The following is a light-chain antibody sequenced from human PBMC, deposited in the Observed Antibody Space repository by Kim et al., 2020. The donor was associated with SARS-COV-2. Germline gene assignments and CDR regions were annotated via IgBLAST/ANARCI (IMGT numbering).Light chain of an antibody. Sequence: DIKMIQSPSSVSASIGDRVTVTCRASQDISNWLAWYQQKPGRAPKLLIYAASSLHGGVPSRFSASGSGTYFTLTITGLQPEDFVTYYCQSANSVPPWAFGQWTKV. J-gene: IGKJ1*01. CDR1: QDISNW. CDR2: AAS. V-gene: IGKV1-12*01. CDR3: QSANSVPPWA.